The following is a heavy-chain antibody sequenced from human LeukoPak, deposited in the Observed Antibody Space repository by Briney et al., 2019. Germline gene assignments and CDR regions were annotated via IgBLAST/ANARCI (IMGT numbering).Heavy chain of an antibody. CDR1: GFTFSSYS. Sequence: KTRGSLRLSCAASGFTFSSYSMNWVRQAPGKGLEWVSSISNGDSYIYYADSVKGRFTISRDNAKNSLYLQMNSLRADDTADYYCARAGGDSSGWYVYWYFDGWGRGALVTVSS. D-gene: IGHD6-19*01. CDR3: ARAGGDSSGWYVYWYFDG. V-gene: IGHV3-21*01. CDR2: ISNGDSYI. J-gene: IGHJ2*01.